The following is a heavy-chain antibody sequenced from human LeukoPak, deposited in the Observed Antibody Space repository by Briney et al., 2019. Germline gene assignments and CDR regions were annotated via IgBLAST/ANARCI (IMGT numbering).Heavy chain of an antibody. D-gene: IGHD5/OR15-5a*01. CDR1: GFSLRTSGMC. Sequence: ESGPALVRPTQTLTLTCTFSGFSLRTSGMCVSWIRQPPGKALECLARIDWDNDKYYTTSLKTRLTISKDTSKNQVVLTMTNMDPVDTATYYCVRTRPVSGWFDPWGQGTLVTVSS. V-gene: IGHV2-70*11. CDR3: VRTRPVSGWFDP. J-gene: IGHJ5*02. CDR2: IDWDNDK.